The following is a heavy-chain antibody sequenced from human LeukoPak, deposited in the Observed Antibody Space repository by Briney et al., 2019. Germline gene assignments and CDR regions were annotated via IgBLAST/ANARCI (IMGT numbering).Heavy chain of an antibody. J-gene: IGHJ4*02. V-gene: IGHV4-59*01. Sequence: NPSETLSLTCSVSNGSIGDYYWSWIRQPPGKGLEWIGYIYYSGSTNYNPSLKSRVTISVDTSKNQFSLKLSSVTAADTAVYYCARDVPEDIGRFDYWGQGTLVTVSS. CDR1: NGSIGDYY. CDR3: ARDVPEDIGRFDY. CDR2: IYYSGST. D-gene: IGHD5-12*01.